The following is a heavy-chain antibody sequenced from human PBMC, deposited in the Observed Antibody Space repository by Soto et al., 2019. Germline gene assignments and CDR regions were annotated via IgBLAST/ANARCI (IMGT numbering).Heavy chain of an antibody. D-gene: IGHD3-22*01. CDR1: GGTFSSYA. CDR2: SIPIFGTA. CDR3: ASCDYYDSIGYYHYYYGMDV. V-gene: IGHV1-69*06. Sequence: QVQLGQSGAEVKKPGSSVKVSCKASGGTFSSYAISWVRQAPEQGLEWMGGSIPIFGTANYAQKFQGRVTMTAVKSMSKYYMELRSLRSVDTVVYYCASCDYYDSIGYYHYYYGMDVWGQGTTVTVSS. J-gene: IGHJ6*02.